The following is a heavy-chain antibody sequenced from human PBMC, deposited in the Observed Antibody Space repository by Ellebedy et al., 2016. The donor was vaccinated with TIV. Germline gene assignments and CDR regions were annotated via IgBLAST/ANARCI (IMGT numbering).Heavy chain of an antibody. CDR1: GYTFTNYG. J-gene: IGHJ3*02. Sequence: ASVKVSXXASGYTFTNYGISWVRQAPGQGLEWMGWISSHNGYTNYVQNLQGRVTIITETSTSTAYMELRSLRSDDTAVYYCARVAGIAAEAFFSAAFDIWGQGTMVTVSS. V-gene: IGHV1-18*04. D-gene: IGHD6-25*01. CDR3: ARVAGIAAEAFFSAAFDI. CDR2: ISSHNGYT.